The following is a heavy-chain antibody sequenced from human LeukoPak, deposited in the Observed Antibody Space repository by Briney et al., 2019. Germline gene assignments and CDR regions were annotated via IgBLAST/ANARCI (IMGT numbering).Heavy chain of an antibody. D-gene: IGHD1-20*01. CDR1: GFTFSSYG. Sequence: PGGSLRLSCAASGFTFSSYGMHWVRQAPGKGLEWVANIKKDGSEKYYVDSVKGRFTISRDNAKNSMYLQMNSLRAEDTAVYYCARRRYNWNAIDYWGQGTLVTVSS. CDR2: IKKDGSEK. CDR3: ARRRYNWNAIDY. V-gene: IGHV3-7*03. J-gene: IGHJ4*02.